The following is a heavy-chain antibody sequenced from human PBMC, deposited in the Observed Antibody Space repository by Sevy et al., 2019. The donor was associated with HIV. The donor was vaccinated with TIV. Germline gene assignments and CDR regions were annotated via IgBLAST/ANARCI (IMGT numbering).Heavy chain of an antibody. Sequence: GGSLRLSCAASGFTFSSYAMSWVRQAPGKGLEWVSAISGSGGSTYYADSVKGRFTISRENSKKTLYRQMNSLRAEATAVYYCAFSSAGYCSSTSCPHYYYYYYMDVWGKGTTVTVSS. CDR3: AFSSAGYCSSTSCPHYYYYYYMDV. CDR2: ISGSGGST. D-gene: IGHD2-2*01. J-gene: IGHJ6*03. CDR1: GFTFSSYA. V-gene: IGHV3-23*01.